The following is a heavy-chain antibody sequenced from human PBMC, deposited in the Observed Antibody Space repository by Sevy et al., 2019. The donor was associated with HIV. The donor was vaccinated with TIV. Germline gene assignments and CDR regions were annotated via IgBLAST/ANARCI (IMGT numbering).Heavy chain of an antibody. J-gene: IGHJ6*02. CDR1: GFTFSDYY. V-gene: IGHV3-11*01. CDR2: ISSSGSTI. D-gene: IGHD2-2*02. CDR3: ARVRCSSTSCYTGNHYYYYGMDV. Sequence: GGSLRLSCAASGFTFSDYYMSWIRQAPGKGLEWVSYISSSGSTIYYADSVKGRFTISRDNAKNSLYLQMNILRAEDTAVYYCARVRCSSTSCYTGNHYYYYGMDVWGQGTTVTVSS.